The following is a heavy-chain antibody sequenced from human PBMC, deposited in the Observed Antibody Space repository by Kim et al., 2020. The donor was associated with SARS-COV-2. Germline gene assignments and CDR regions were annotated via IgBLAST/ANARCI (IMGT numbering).Heavy chain of an antibody. D-gene: IGHD3-16*01. V-gene: IGHV3-11*06. J-gene: IGHJ6*02. CDR3: ARGGRPPHYYYYGMDV. Sequence: GGSLRLSCAASGFTFSDYYMSWIRQAPGKGLEWVSYISSSSSYTNYADSVKGRFTISRDNAKNSLYLQMNSLRAEDTAVYYCARGGRPPHYYYYGMDVWGQGTTVTVSS. CDR1: GFTFSDYY. CDR2: ISSSSSYT.